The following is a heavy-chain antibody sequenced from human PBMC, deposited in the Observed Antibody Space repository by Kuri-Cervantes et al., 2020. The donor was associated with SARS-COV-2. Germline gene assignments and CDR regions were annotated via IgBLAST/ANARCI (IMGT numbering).Heavy chain of an antibody. Sequence: SVKVSCKASGGTFSSYAISWVRQAPGQGLEWMGGIIPIFGTANYAQKFQGRVTITADESTSTVYMELSSLRSEDTAVYYCARDLTVTTTYYYYYGMDVWGQGTTVTVSS. CDR2: IIPIFGTA. V-gene: IGHV1-69*13. CDR3: ARDLTVTTTYYYYYGMDV. CDR1: GGTFSSYA. D-gene: IGHD4-11*01. J-gene: IGHJ6*02.